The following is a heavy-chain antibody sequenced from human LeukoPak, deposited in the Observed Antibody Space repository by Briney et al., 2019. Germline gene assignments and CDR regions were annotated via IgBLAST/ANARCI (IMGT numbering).Heavy chain of an antibody. CDR3: ARHRSSWLIDY. Sequence: GGSLRLSCAASGFTFSGYSMNWVRQAPGKGLEWVSSITSRSNHIDYADSVKGRFTISRDNSKNTLYLQMNSLRAEDTAVYYCARHRSSWLIDYWGQGTLVTVSS. D-gene: IGHD6-6*01. CDR1: GFTFSGYS. V-gene: IGHV3-21*04. CDR2: ITSRSNHI. J-gene: IGHJ4*02.